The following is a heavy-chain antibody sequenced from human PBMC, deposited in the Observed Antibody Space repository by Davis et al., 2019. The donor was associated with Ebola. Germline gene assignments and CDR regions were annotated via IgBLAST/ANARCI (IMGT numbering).Heavy chain of an antibody. J-gene: IGHJ3*01. CDR2: IGGSGYNE. D-gene: IGHD2-15*01. V-gene: IGHV3-23*01. CDR1: GFTFSSYV. Sequence: GGSLRLSCEASGFTFSSYVMGWVRQAPGKGLEWVSRIGGSGYNEDYADSVRGRVTISRDNAKNTLYLQMDSLSDDDTALYYCARGVDTTLASWSDALDVWGQGTMVTVSS. CDR3: ARGVDTTLASWSDALDV.